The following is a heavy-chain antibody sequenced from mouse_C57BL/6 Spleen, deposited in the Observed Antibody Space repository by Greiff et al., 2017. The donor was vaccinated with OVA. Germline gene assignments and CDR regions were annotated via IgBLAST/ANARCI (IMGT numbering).Heavy chain of an antibody. CDR3: ARRNYYGSSPFDD. CDR2: IDPSDSYT. V-gene: IGHV1-50*01. CDR1: GYTFTSYW. J-gene: IGHJ2*01. D-gene: IGHD1-1*01. Sequence: VKLQQPGAELVKPGASVKLSCKASGYTFTSYWMQWVKQRPGQGLEWIGEIDPSDSYTNYNQKFKGKATLTVDTSSSTAYMQLSSLTSEDSAVYYCARRNYYGSSPFDDWGQGTTLTVSS.